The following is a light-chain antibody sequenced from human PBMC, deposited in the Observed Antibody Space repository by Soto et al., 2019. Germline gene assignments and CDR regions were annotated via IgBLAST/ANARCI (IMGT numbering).Light chain of an antibody. CDR3: QQYNDWPRT. V-gene: IGKV3-15*01. J-gene: IGKJ1*01. Sequence: EIVMTQSPATLSVSPGERATLSCRASQSVNSNLAWYQQKSGQAPRLLIYGASPRATGIPARFSGSGSGTEFTLTINSLQSEDFAVYYCQQYNDWPRTFGQGTKVEIK. CDR2: GAS. CDR1: QSVNSN.